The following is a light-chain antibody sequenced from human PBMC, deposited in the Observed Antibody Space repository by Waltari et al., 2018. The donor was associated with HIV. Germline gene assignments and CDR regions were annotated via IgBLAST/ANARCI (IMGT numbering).Light chain of an antibody. CDR3: GQGTHWPWS. V-gene: IGKV2-30*01. CDR1: QGLVYSDGNTN. J-gene: IGKJ5*01. CDR2: KVS. Sequence: DVVMTQSPVSLPVTLGQPASISCRSSQGLVYSDGNTNLNWFQQRPGKTPRRLIYKVSIRDSGVPDRFSGSWSGTDFTLKISRVEAEDVAVYYCGQGTHWPWSFGQGTRLEIK.